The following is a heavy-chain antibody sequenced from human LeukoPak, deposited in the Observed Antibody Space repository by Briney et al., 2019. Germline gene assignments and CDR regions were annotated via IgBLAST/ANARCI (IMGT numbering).Heavy chain of an antibody. CDR1: GGSISSYY. V-gene: IGHV4-59*01. CDR3: ARGGFLEWLSFDY. J-gene: IGHJ4*02. Sequence: PSETLSPTCTVSGGSISSYYWSWIRQPPGKGLEWIGYIYYSGSTNYNPSLKSRVTISVDTSKNQFSLKLSSVTAADTAVYYCARGGFLEWLSFDYWGQGTLVTVS. CDR2: IYYSGST. D-gene: IGHD3-3*01.